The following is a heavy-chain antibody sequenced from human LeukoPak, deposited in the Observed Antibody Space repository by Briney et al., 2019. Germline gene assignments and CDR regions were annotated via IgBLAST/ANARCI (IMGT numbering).Heavy chain of an antibody. J-gene: IGHJ4*02. CDR1: GASISGGTYY. CDR3: ARRGGSGRAFDY. Sequence: SETLSLTRSVSGASISGGTYYWGWIRQPPGKGLEWIGSIYYTGSTYDNPSLKSRVTISVDTSKNQFSLKLSSVTAADTAVYYCARRGGSGRAFDYWGQGTLVTVSS. D-gene: IGHD1-26*01. CDR2: IYYTGST. V-gene: IGHV4-39*01.